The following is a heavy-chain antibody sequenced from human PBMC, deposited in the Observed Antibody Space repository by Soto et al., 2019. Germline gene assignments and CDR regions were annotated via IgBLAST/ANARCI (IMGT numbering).Heavy chain of an antibody. Sequence: GGSLRLSCAASGFTVSSNYMSWVRQAPGKGLEWVSVIYSGGSTYYADSVKGRFTISRDNSKNTLYLQMNSLRAEDTAVYYCARGFLEWLNWFDPWGQGTLVTVSS. CDR2: IYSGGST. CDR1: GFTVSSNY. V-gene: IGHV3-66*01. D-gene: IGHD3-3*01. CDR3: ARGFLEWLNWFDP. J-gene: IGHJ5*02.